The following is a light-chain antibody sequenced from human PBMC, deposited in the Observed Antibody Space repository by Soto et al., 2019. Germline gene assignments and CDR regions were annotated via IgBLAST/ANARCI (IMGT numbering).Light chain of an antibody. J-gene: IGLJ1*01. CDR3: QSYDSGMRGYV. CDR1: TSNIGADYD. CDR2: GNT. Sequence: QSALAQPPSVSGSPGQRVTISCSGTTSNIGADYDVQWYRQLPGKAPKLLIHGNTNRPSGVPDRFSGSKSGTSASLAITGLQYEDEGDYYCQSYDSGMRGYVFGSGTKLTVL. V-gene: IGLV1-40*01.